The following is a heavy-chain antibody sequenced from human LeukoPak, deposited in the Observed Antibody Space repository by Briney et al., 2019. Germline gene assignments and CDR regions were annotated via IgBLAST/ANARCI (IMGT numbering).Heavy chain of an antibody. CDR1: GGSISSGGYS. CDR2: IYTSGST. D-gene: IGHD5-24*01. V-gene: IGHV4-61*02. J-gene: IGHJ4*02. Sequence: PSETLSLTCAVSGGSISSGGYSWSWIRQPAGKGLEWIGRIYTSGSTNYNPSLKSRVTISVDTSKNQFSLKLSSVTAADTAVYYCARARGGYNALDYWGQGTLVTVSS. CDR3: ARARGGYNALDY.